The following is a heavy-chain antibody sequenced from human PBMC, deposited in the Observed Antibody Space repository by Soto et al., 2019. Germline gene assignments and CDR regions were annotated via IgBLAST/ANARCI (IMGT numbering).Heavy chain of an antibody. CDR1: GYTFNKYP. J-gene: IGHJ4*02. V-gene: IGHV1-3*01. D-gene: IGHD3-10*01. Sequence: ASVKVSCQASGYTFNKYPMHWVRQAPGQGLEWMGWINAANGDTGYSQKFQGRVTLTRDTSASTAYMELSSLRSEDTAVYYCARKDYYGSGIYYFDYWGQGTLVTVSS. CDR3: ARKDYYGSGIYYFDY. CDR2: INAANGDT.